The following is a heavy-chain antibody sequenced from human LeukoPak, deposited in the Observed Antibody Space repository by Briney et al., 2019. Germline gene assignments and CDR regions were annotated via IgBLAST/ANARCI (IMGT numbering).Heavy chain of an antibody. CDR2: IHSSGST. CDR1: GHSISIYY. V-gene: IGHV4-4*07. Sequence: SETLSLTCTVSGHSISIYYRIWVRQPAGKGLEWIGCIHSSGSTNYNPSLKGRVSTSVDTSKNQFSLKLRCVTGADTAVYYCARAEVSTAAFFDYWGQGTLVTVSS. CDR3: ARAEVSTAAFFDY. J-gene: IGHJ4*02. D-gene: IGHD6-6*01.